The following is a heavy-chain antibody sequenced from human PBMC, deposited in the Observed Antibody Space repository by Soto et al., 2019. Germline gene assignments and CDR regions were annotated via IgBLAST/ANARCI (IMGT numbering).Heavy chain of an antibody. D-gene: IGHD3-16*02. V-gene: IGHV3-23*01. Sequence: PGGSLRLSCAASGFTFSSYAMSWVRQAPGKGLEWVSAISGSGGSTYYADSVKGRFTISRDNSKNTLYLQMNSLRAEDTAVYYCAKDPTVWGSYRGWVDWYFDLWGRGTLVTVSS. CDR1: GFTFSSYA. CDR2: ISGSGGST. J-gene: IGHJ2*01. CDR3: AKDPTVWGSYRGWVDWYFDL.